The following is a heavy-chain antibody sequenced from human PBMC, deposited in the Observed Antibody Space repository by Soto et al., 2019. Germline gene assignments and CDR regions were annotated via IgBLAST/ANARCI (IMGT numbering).Heavy chain of an antibody. Sequence: GGAPRISCAASWLIFSKYKIHWVRQAPGKGLVWVSCISTDGSITNYADSVKGRFTVSRDNAKNTLYLQMNSLRAEDTALYYCARDTDGLHYWGQGTMVTVSS. V-gene: IGHV3-74*01. J-gene: IGHJ4*02. CDR3: ARDTDGLHY. CDR2: ISTDGSIT. CDR1: WLIFSKYK.